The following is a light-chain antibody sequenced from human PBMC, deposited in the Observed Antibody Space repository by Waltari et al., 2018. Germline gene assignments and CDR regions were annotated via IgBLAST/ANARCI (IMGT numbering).Light chain of an antibody. CDR1: QSVSNY. V-gene: IGKV3-11*01. CDR3: QQRSNPIT. J-gene: IGKJ5*01. CDR2: GAS. Sequence: EIVLTQSPAPLSLSPGERATLSCRASQSVSNYLAWYQQKPGQAPRLLIYGASNRVTGIPARFSGSGSGTDFTLTISSLEPGDFAVYYCQQRSNPITFGQGTRLEIK.